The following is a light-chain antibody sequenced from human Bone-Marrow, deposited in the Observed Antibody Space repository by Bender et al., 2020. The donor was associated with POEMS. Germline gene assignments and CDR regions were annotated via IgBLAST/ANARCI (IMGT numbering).Light chain of an antibody. CDR1: SSDVGSYNL. Sequence: QSALTQPASVSGSPGQSITISCTGTSSDVGSYNLVSWYQQHPGKAPQLMIYEDNKRPSGVSNRFSGSKSGNTASLTISGLQTEDEADYYCCSYAGSISWVFGGGAKLTVL. V-gene: IGLV2-23*01. J-gene: IGLJ3*02. CDR2: EDN. CDR3: CSYAGSISWV.